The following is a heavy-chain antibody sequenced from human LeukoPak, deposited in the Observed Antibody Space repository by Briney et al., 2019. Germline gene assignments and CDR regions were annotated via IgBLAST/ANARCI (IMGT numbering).Heavy chain of an antibody. CDR1: GFTFTSSA. Sequence: SVKVSCKASGFTFTSSAMQWVRQARGQRLEWIGWIVVGSGNTNYAQKFQERVTITRDMSTSTAYMELSSLRSEDTAVYYCAVTRYSGDPYYFDYWGQRTLVTVSS. J-gene: IGHJ4*02. CDR2: IVVGSGNT. CDR3: AVTRYSGDPYYFDY. D-gene: IGHD5-12*01. V-gene: IGHV1-58*02.